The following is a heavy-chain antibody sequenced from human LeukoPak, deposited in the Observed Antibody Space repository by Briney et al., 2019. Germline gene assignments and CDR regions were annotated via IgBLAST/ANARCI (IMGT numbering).Heavy chain of an antibody. CDR1: GFTFSSYA. CDR3: ARVAAAGTEYFDY. J-gene: IGHJ4*02. Sequence: GGSLRLSCAASGFTFSSYAMNWVRQAPGKGLEWVSSISSSSSYIYYADSVKGRFTISRDNAKNSLYLQMNSLRAEDTAVYYCARVAAAGTEYFDYWGQGTLVTVSS. D-gene: IGHD6-13*01. V-gene: IGHV3-21*01. CDR2: ISSSSSYI.